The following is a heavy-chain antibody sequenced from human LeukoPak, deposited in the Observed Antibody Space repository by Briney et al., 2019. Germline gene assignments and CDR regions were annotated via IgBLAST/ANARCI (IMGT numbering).Heavy chain of an antibody. V-gene: IGHV3-30-3*01. CDR2: ISYEGSKQ. Sequence: GGSLRLSCAASGFTFSTYTMHWVRQAPGKGLEWVALISYEGSKQNYADSVKGRFTISRDNSQNTLYLEMSGLRTEDTAVYYCARAPYTSAWYFAFYYWGQGTLVTVSS. CDR1: GFTFSTYT. D-gene: IGHD6-19*01. J-gene: IGHJ4*02. CDR3: ARAPYTSAWYFAFYY.